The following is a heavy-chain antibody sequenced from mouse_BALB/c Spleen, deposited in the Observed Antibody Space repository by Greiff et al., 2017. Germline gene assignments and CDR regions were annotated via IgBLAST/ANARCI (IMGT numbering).Heavy chain of an antibody. CDR1: GFTFSSYA. V-gene: IGHV5-6-5*01. CDR3: ARQNYGSSYYAMDY. CDR2: ISSGGST. J-gene: IGHJ4*01. Sequence: DVMLVESGGGLVKPGGSLKLSCAASGFTFSSYAMSWVRQTPEKRLEWVASISSGGSTYYPDSVKGRFTISRDNARNILYLQMSSLRSEDTAMYYCARQNYGSSYYAMDYWGQGTSVTVSS. D-gene: IGHD1-1*01.